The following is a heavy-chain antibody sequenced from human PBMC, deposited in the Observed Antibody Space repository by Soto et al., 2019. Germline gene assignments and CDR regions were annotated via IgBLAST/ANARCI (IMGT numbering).Heavy chain of an antibody. CDR1: GGSISSYY. J-gene: IGHJ6*03. Sequence: SETLSLTCTVSGGSISSYYWSWIRQPPGKGLEWIGYIYYSGSTNYNPSLKSRVSISVDTSKNQFSLKLSSVTAADTAVYYCARGAGDEYYYYYYRDVWGKGTTVTVSS. D-gene: IGHD7-27*01. V-gene: IGHV4-59*01. CDR2: IYYSGST. CDR3: ARGAGDEYYYYYYRDV.